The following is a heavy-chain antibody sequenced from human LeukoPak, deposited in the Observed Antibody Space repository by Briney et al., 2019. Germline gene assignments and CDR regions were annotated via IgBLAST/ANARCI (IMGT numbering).Heavy chain of an antibody. CDR1: GFTFSSYG. CDR3: ARRGYHDYSGFDY. J-gene: IGHJ4*02. CDR2: ISGSSSDI. V-gene: IGHV3-21*01. D-gene: IGHD1-26*01. Sequence: PGGSLRLSCVASGFTFSSYGMHWVRQAPGKGLEWVSSISGSSSDIYYADSVKGRFTISRDNSKNSLYLQMKSLRAEDTALYYCARRGYHDYSGFDYWGQGTLVTVSS.